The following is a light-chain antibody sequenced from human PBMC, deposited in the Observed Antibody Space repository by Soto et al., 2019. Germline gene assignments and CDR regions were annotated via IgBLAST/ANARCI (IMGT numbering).Light chain of an antibody. Sequence: IVLTQSPGTLYFSPGERATLSCRASQSVDNSHVAWYQQRRGLPPRLLIYGASNRATGIPDRFSGSGSGADFTLTISRLEPEDFAVYFCQQYGNSPPGTFGQGTRLENK. CDR3: QQYGNSPPGT. J-gene: IGKJ5*01. CDR1: QSVDNSH. CDR2: GAS. V-gene: IGKV3-20*01.